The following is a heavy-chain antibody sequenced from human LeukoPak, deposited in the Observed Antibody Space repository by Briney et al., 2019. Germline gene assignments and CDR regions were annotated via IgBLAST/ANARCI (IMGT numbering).Heavy chain of an antibody. V-gene: IGHV4-39*07. D-gene: IGHD5-24*01. CDR2: IYYSGST. CDR3: ARELIRDGYNENAFDI. Sequence: PSETLSLTCTVSGGSISSSSYYWGWIRQPPGKGLEWIGSIYYSGSTYYNPSLKSRVTISVDTSKNQFSLKLSSVTAADTAVYYCARELIRDGYNENAFDIWGQGTMVTVSS. CDR1: GGSISSSSYY. J-gene: IGHJ3*02.